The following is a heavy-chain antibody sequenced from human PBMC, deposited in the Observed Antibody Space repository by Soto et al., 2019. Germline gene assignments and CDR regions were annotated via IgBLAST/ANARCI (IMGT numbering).Heavy chain of an antibody. CDR2: IIPLHNTS. D-gene: IGHD1-20*01. CDR1: GGAFTNYS. CDR3: EIWSNWNPLYYRGMDV. J-gene: IGHJ6*02. V-gene: IGHV1-69*06. Sequence: QVQLLQSGAEVKKPGSSVKVSCKVSGGAFTNYSLNWVRHAPGQGLEWLGGIIPLHNTSNYSLKLLGRGSVTADISSNTVYMHLSGLTSDDTATYYCEIWSNWNPLYYRGMDVWGQGTTVTVSS.